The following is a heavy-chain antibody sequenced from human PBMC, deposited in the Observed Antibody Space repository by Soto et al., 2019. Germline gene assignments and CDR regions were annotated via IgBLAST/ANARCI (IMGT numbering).Heavy chain of an antibody. Sequence: GGSLRLSCAASGFDLSTYTMHWVRQAPGKGLEWVSVLIYDGTYKYYADSVKGRFTISRDNSKNTLYLEMNSLRVEDTALYYCATEGSDYGGNSGAFEIWGQGTVVTVSS. CDR3: ATEGSDYGGNSGAFEI. J-gene: IGHJ3*02. CDR1: GFDLSTYT. V-gene: IGHV3-30-3*01. D-gene: IGHD4-17*01. CDR2: LIYDGTYK.